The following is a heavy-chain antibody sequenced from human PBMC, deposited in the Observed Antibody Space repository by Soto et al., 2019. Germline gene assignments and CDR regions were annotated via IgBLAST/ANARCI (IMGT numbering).Heavy chain of an antibody. V-gene: IGHV1-3*04. CDR1: AFPFSYHT. Sequence: AVKVSCNAAAFPFSYHTIHWVLQAPGQRLEWMGWINSDTGYTKYSQKFQARLTITWDSSAKTAYMELSSLQSEDPAVYYCVLGKEAGVSFDPWGQGTMLTVSS. J-gene: IGHJ5*02. D-gene: IGHD3-10*01. CDR3: VLGKEAGVSFDP. CDR2: INSDTGYT.